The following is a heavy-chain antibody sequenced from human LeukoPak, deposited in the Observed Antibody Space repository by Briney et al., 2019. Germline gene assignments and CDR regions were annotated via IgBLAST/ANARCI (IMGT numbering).Heavy chain of an antibody. CDR1: GYTFTCHY. CDR2: INPTGGT. V-gene: IGHV1-2*02. J-gene: IGHJ4*02. Sequence: ASVKVSCKASGYTFTCHYKNWVRLAPGQGLEWMGWINPTGGTTYAQKFQDRVTMTRDTSINTAYMELSGLRSDDTAVYYCARDLGWSSSHWGQGTLVTVSS. CDR3: ARDLGWSSSH. D-gene: IGHD6-6*01.